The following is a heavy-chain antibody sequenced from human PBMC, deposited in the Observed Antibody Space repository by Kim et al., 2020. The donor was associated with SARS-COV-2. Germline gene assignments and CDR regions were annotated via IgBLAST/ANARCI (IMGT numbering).Heavy chain of an antibody. D-gene: IGHD3-22*01. V-gene: IGHV3-30-3*01. Sequence: GGSLRLSCAASGFTFSSYAMHWVRQAPGKGLEWVAVISYDGSNKYYADSVKGRFTISRDNSKNTLYLQMNSLRAEDTAVYYCARDGNNYYDSSGYYSTRPIIGDDAFDIWGQGTMVTVSS. CDR3: ARDGNNYYDSSGYYSTRPIIGDDAFDI. CDR1: GFTFSSYA. CDR2: ISYDGSNK. J-gene: IGHJ3*02.